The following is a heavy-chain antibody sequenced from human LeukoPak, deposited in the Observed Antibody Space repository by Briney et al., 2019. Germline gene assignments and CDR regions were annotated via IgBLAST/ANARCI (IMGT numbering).Heavy chain of an antibody. V-gene: IGHV3-23*01. CDR1: GFTFSSYA. J-gene: IGHJ4*02. CDR3: ARIVGAPYYFDY. CDR2: ISGSGGST. D-gene: IGHD1-26*01. Sequence: PGGSLRLSCAASGFTFSSYAMSWVRQAPGKGLEWVSAISGSGGSTYYADSVKGRFTISRDNSKNTLYLQMNSLRAEDTAVHYCARIVGAPYYFDYWGQGTLVTVSS.